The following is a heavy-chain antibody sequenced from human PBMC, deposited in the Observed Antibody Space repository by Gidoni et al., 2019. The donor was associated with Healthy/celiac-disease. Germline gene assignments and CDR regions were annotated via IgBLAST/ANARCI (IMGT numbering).Heavy chain of an antibody. CDR1: GYTFTSYG. D-gene: IGHD3-22*01. J-gene: IGHJ4*02. V-gene: IGHV1-18*01. CDR3: ARGGYDSSGYYSLYFDY. CDR2: ISAYNGNT. Sequence: QVQLVQSGAEVTKPGASGKVSCRASGYTFTSYGLSWVRQAPGQGLAWMGWISAYNGNTNYAQKLQGRVTMTTDTSTSTAYRELRSLRSDDTAVYYCARGGYDSSGYYSLYFDYWGQGTLVTVSS.